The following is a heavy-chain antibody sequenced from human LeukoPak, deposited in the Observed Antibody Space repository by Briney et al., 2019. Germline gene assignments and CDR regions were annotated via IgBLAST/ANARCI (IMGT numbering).Heavy chain of an antibody. CDR1: GFTFSSYW. CDR3: ARLYCSGGSCYKGAGDY. J-gene: IGHJ4*02. D-gene: IGHD2-15*01. Sequence: GGSLRLSCVASGFTFSSYWMHWVRQAPGKGLVWVSRISNDGSSMNYADSVKGRFTISRDNAKNSLYLQMNSLRAEDTAVYYCARLYCSGGSCYKGAGDYWGQGTLVTVSS. CDR2: ISNDGSSM. V-gene: IGHV3-74*01.